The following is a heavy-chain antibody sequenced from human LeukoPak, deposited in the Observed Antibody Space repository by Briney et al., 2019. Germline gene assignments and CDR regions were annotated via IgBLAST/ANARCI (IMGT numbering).Heavy chain of an antibody. CDR2: ISDTYATT. D-gene: IGHD2-21*01. Sequence: PGGTLRLSCAASGVSFSSNAMNWVRQAPGKGLEWVSSISDTYATTYYTDSVKGRCTISRDNSKNTVSLQLNNLRVEDTAVYFCVRHDSFIPFWGQGTLVTVSS. CDR1: GVSFSSNA. J-gene: IGHJ4*02. CDR3: VRHDSFIPF. V-gene: IGHV3-23*01.